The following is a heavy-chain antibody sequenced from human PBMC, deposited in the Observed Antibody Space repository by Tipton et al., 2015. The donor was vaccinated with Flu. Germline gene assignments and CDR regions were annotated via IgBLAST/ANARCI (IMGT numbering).Heavy chain of an antibody. J-gene: IGHJ3*02. D-gene: IGHD3-3*01. CDR1: YGSISSYH. Sequence: GLVKPSETLSLTCTVSYGSISSYHWSWIRQPPGKGLEWIGYIYSSGSTDYNLSLKSRVTISVDTSKNQFSLKLNSVTAADTAVYYCAKGRSGDVWSGHLHAFDIWGQGTMVTVSS. CDR2: IYSSGST. CDR3: AKGRSGDVWSGHLHAFDI. V-gene: IGHV4-59*01.